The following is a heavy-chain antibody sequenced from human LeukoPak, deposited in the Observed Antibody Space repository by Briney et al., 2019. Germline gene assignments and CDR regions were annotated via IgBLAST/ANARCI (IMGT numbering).Heavy chain of an antibody. CDR3: VADRGNWSGGDF. J-gene: IGHJ4*02. V-gene: IGHV3-74*01. Sequence: GGSLRLSCAGSTFAFGGYWIHWVRQLPGKGLAWVSRIDSAGGRIQWADSVKGRFTISRDNAKNTVYLQMNSLRPEDSAVYYCVADRGNWSGGDFWGRGTLVIVSS. CDR2: IDSAGGRI. D-gene: IGHD3-10*01. CDR1: TFAFGGYW.